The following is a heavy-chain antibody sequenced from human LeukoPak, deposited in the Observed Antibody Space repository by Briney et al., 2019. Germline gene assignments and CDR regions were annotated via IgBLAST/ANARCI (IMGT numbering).Heavy chain of an antibody. CDR3: AKDRGSSSAAYGMDV. J-gene: IGHJ6*02. CDR2: ISGSGGST. D-gene: IGHD6-13*01. V-gene: IGHV3-23*01. Sequence: PGGSLRLSCAASGFTFSSYAMSWVRQAPGKGLEWVSAISGSGGSTYYADSVKGRFTISRDSSQNTLYLQMNSLRAEDTAVYYCAKDRGSSSAAYGMDVWGQGTTVTVSS. CDR1: GFTFSSYA.